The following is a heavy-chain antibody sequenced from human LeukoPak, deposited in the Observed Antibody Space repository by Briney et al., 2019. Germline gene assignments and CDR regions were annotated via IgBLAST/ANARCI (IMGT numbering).Heavy chain of an antibody. CDR1: GGSISSYY. D-gene: IGHD3-22*01. V-gene: IGHV4-59*01. J-gene: IGHJ3*02. CDR2: IYYSGST. Sequence: SETLSLTCTVSGGSISSYYWSWIRQPPGKGLEWIGYIYYSGSTNYNPSLKSRVTISVDTSKNQFSLKLSSVTAADTAVYYCARGVGYYYESSGNKRKGGAFDIWGQGTMVTVSS. CDR3: ARGVGYYYESSGNKRKGGAFDI.